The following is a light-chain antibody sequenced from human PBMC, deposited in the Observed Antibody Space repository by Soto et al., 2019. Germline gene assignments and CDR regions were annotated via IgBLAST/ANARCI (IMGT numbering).Light chain of an antibody. J-gene: IGLJ1*01. CDR1: SSDVGSYKS. CDR2: EVN. Sequence: QSALTQPPSVSGSPGQSVTISCSGSSSDVGSYKSVSWYKQAPGSSPKLIIFEVNNRPSGVPDRFSESKSGNTASLTISGLQPEDEADYYCSSYISSITLHVFGTGTKLTVL. V-gene: IGLV2-18*02. CDR3: SSYISSITLHV.